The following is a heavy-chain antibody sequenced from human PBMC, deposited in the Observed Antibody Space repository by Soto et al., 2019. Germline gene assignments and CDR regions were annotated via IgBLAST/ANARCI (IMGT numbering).Heavy chain of an antibody. CDR3: ARETDSGSYYTFDI. Sequence: QVQLQESGPGLVKPSETLSLTCTVSGGSISSYYWSWIRQPPGKGLEWIGNIHNSGSTNYKPSLKSRVTISVDTYKNQSSLKLSSVTAADTAVYYCARETDSGSYYTFDIWGQGTMVTVSS. V-gene: IGHV4-59*01. D-gene: IGHD1-26*01. CDR1: GGSISSYY. J-gene: IGHJ3*02. CDR2: IHNSGST.